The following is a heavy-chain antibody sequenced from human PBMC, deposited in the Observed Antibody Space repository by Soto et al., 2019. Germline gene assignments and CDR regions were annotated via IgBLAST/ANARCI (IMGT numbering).Heavy chain of an antibody. Sequence: EVQLVESGGGLVQPGGSLRLSCAASGFTFSSSWMHWVRQLPGKGLVWVSRINSDGSTTNYADSVKGRFTISRDNAKNTLYLQMNSLRAEDTAVYYCARGPTGWYGYDYWGQGTLVIVSS. J-gene: IGHJ4*02. V-gene: IGHV3-74*01. D-gene: IGHD6-19*01. CDR3: ARGPTGWYGYDY. CDR2: INSDGSTT. CDR1: GFTFSSSW.